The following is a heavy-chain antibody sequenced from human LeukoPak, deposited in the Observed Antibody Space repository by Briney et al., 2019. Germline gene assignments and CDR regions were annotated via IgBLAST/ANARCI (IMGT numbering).Heavy chain of an antibody. CDR1: GYTFTSYG. J-gene: IGHJ4*02. Sequence: ASVKVSCKASGYTFTSYGISWVRQAPGQGLEWMGWISAYNGNTNYAQKLQGRVTMTTDTSTSTAYMELSSLRSEDTAVYYCATQGVAVLRGSYFDYWGQGTLVAVSS. V-gene: IGHV1-18*01. D-gene: IGHD2-15*01. CDR3: ATQGVAVLRGSYFDY. CDR2: ISAYNGNT.